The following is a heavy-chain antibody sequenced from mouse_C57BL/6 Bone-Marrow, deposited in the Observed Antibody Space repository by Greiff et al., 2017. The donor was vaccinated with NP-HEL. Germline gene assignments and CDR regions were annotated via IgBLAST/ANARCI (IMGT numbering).Heavy chain of an antibody. V-gene: IGHV6-6*01. Sequence: EVHLVESGGGLVQPGGSMKLSCAASGFTFSDAWMDWVRQSPEKGLEWVAEIRNKANNHATYYAESVKGRFTISRDDSKSSVYLQMNSLRAEDTGIYYCTRAHYYGSSYGYYFDYWGQGTTLTVSS. D-gene: IGHD1-1*01. CDR2: IRNKANNHAT. J-gene: IGHJ2*01. CDR1: GFTFSDAW. CDR3: TRAHYYGSSYGYYFDY.